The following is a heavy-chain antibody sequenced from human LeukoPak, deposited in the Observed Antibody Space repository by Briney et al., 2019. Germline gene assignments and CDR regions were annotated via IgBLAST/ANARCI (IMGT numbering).Heavy chain of an antibody. Sequence: GGSLRLSCEASGFTFSSYGIHWVRQAPDKGLEWVAVVSYDGSDKYYADSVKGRFTVSRDNSKNTLYLQMNSLRAEDTAVYYCARENPPDYWDQGTLVTVSS. J-gene: IGHJ4*02. V-gene: IGHV3-30*03. CDR2: VSYDGSDK. CDR3: ARENPPDY. CDR1: GFTFSSYG.